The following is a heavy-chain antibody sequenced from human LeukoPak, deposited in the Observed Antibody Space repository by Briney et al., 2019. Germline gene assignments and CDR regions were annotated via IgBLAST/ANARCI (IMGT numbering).Heavy chain of an antibody. J-gene: IGHJ3*02. CDR3: AKASGYSYGTPDAFDI. V-gene: IGHV3-9*01. Sequence: GRSLRLSCAASGFTFDDYAMHWVRQAPGKGLEWVSGISWNSGSIGYADSVKGRFTIPRDNAKNSLYLQMNSLRAEDTALYYCAKASGYSYGTPDAFDIWGQGTMVTVSS. CDR1: GFTFDDYA. CDR2: ISWNSGSI. D-gene: IGHD5-18*01.